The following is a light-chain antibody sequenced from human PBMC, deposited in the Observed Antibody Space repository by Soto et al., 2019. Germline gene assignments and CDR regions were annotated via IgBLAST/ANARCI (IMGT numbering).Light chain of an antibody. CDR3: SSYTSSRRWV. V-gene: IGLV2-14*01. CDR2: EVS. Sequence: QSALTQPASVSGSPGQSITISCTGTSSDVGGYNYVSWYQQHPGKAPKLMIYEVSNRPSGVSNRFSGSKSGNTASLTISGLQAEDEAAYYCSSYTSSRRWVFGGGTQLTVL. CDR1: SSDVGGYNY. J-gene: IGLJ3*02.